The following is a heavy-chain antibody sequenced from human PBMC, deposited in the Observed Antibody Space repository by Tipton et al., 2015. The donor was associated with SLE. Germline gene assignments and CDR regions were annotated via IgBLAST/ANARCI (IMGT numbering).Heavy chain of an antibody. J-gene: IGHJ5*02. Sequence: TLSLTCTVSGGSIGPYYWHWIRQSPGKALEWIGYIYFDGNSNGRGNYNPSLKSRVTMSVDTSKNQFSLRLTAVTAADTAIYYCSRGGASSKWLDPWGQGTLVTVSS. CDR3: SRGGASSKWLDP. D-gene: IGHD6-6*01. CDR1: GGSIGPYY. V-gene: IGHV4-59*01. CDR2: IYFDGNS.